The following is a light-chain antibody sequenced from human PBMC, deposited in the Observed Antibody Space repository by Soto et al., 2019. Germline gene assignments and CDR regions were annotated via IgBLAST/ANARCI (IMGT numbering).Light chain of an antibody. CDR2: DAS. CDR1: QYVSSF. Sequence: EIVLTQSPATLSLSPGERATLSCRASQYVSSFLAWYQQKAGQAPRLLIYDASHRATGIPARFGGSGSGTDFTLTINSLEPEDFALYYCQQRYNWPPTFGQGTKVEIK. CDR3: QQRYNWPPT. V-gene: IGKV3-11*01. J-gene: IGKJ1*01.